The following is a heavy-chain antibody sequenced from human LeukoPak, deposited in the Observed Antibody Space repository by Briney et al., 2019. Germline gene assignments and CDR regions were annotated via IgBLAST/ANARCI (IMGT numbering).Heavy chain of an antibody. D-gene: IGHD1-7*01. Sequence: GESLKISCKGSGYSFTSYWIGWVRQVPGKGLDWMWIIYPGVSYTRYSPSFQCLVTISAEKSISTAYLQWSSLKASDPAMYYCARLRTTITGTTAYYYGMDVWGQGTTVTVSS. CDR3: ARLRTTITGTTAYYYGMDV. CDR2: IYPGVSYT. V-gene: IGHV5-51*01. CDR1: GYSFTSYW. J-gene: IGHJ6*02.